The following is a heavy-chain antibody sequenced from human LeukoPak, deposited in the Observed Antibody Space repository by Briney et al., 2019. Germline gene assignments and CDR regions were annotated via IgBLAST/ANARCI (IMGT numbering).Heavy chain of an antibody. CDR3: ARAPDYGGKLDY. J-gene: IGHJ4*02. CDR1: GGSISSYY. Sequence: SETLSLTCTVSGGSISSYYWSWIRQPPGKGLEWIGYIYYSGSTNYNPSLKSRVTISVDTSKNQFSLKLSSVTAADTAMYYCARAPDYGGKLDYWGQGTLITVSS. V-gene: IGHV4-59*01. D-gene: IGHD4-23*01. CDR2: IYYSGST.